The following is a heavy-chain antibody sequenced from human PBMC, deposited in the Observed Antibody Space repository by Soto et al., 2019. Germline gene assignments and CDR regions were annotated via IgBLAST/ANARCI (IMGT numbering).Heavy chain of an antibody. V-gene: IGHV1-18*04. CDR1: CYTFTNYG. CDR3: ARAGIGGWMPKLF. Sequence: GPVQVSCQASCYTFTNYGFTWVRQAPGQGLEWMGWISAYDGNTRYPQKLQGRVTLTTDTSTNTAYMELRSLRSDDTAVYYCARAGIGGWMPKLFWGQGTLVTVSS. D-gene: IGHD5-12*01. J-gene: IGHJ4*02. CDR2: ISAYDGNT.